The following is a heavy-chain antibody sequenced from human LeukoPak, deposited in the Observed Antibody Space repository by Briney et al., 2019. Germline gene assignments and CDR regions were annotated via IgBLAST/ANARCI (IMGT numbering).Heavy chain of an antibody. J-gene: IGHJ4*02. CDR3: ARGGVYDSSGYYYVVLVY. Sequence: KPSETLSLTCTVSGGSISTYYWSWIRQPPGKGLEWIAYIHYSGSTNYNPSLRSRVTISVDTSKNQFSLKLSSVTAADTAVYYCARGGVYDSSGYYYVVLVYWGQGTLVTVSS. D-gene: IGHD3-22*01. CDR2: IHYSGST. CDR1: GGSISTYY. V-gene: IGHV4-59*01.